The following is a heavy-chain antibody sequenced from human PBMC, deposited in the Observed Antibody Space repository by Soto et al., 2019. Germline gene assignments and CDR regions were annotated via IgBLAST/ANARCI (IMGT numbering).Heavy chain of an antibody. CDR3: AAGGGLPRYY. J-gene: IGHJ4*02. V-gene: IGHV4-30-2*01. Sequence: PSETLSLTCAVSGGSISSGGYSWSWIRQPPGKGLEWIGYIYHSGSTYYNPSLKSRATISVDRSKNQFSLKLSSVTDADTAVYYCAAGGGLPRYYWGQGTLVTVSS. CDR1: GGSISSGGYS. CDR2: IYHSGST. D-gene: IGHD5-12*01.